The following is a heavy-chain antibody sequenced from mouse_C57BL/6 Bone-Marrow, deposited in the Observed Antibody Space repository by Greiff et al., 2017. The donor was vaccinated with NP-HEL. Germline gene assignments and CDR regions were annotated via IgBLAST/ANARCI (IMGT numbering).Heavy chain of an antibody. D-gene: IGHD1-1*01. V-gene: IGHV14-4*01. CDR1: GFNIKDDY. CDR3: TTGITTVVAPFAY. CDR2: IDPENGDT. J-gene: IGHJ3*01. Sequence: VQLQQPGAELVRPGASVKLSCTASGFNIKDDYMHWVKQRPEQGLEWIGWIDPENGDTEYASKFQGKATITADTSSNTAYLQLSSLTSEDTAVYYCTTGITTVVAPFAYWGQGTLVTVSA.